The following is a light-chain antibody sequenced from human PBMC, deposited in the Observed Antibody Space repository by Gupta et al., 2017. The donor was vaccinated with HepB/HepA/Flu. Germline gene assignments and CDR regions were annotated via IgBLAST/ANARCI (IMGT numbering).Light chain of an antibody. V-gene: IGKV4-1*01. Sequence: IVMTQSPDSLAVSLGERATINCKSSQSVFYSSNNKNYLAWYQQKPGQPPKLLINWASTRESGVPDRFSGSGSGTDFTLNISSLQAEDVAVYYCQQFYDTPCNFGRGTKLEIK. CDR2: WAS. CDR1: QSVFYSSNNKNY. J-gene: IGKJ2*02. CDR3: QQFYDTPCN.